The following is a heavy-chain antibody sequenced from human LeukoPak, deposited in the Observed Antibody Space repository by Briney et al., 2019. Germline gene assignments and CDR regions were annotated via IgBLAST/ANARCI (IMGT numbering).Heavy chain of an antibody. Sequence: GGSLRLSCAASGFTFSTYSMNWVRQAPGKGLEWVAFIRYDGSNKYYADSVKGRFTISRDNSKNTLYLQMNSLRAEDTAVYYCAKDGLNSGWYFYYFDYWGQGTLVTVSS. CDR3: AKDGLNSGWYFYYFDY. CDR1: GFTFSTYS. V-gene: IGHV3-30*02. D-gene: IGHD6-19*01. CDR2: IRYDGSNK. J-gene: IGHJ4*02.